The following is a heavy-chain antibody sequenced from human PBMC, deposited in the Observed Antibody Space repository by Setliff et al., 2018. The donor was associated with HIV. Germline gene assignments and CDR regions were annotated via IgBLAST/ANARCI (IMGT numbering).Heavy chain of an antibody. CDR1: GGSISSSSYY. V-gene: IGHV4-39*01. D-gene: IGHD3-3*01. J-gene: IGHJ4*02. Sequence: SETLSLTCTVSGGSISSSSYYWGWIRQPPGEGLEWIGSIYYSGSTYYNPSLKTRVTISVDTSKNQFSLKLSSVTAADTAVYYCASLTTDRFLEWLFVYWGQGTPVTVSS. CDR2: IYYSGST. CDR3: ASLTTDRFLEWLFVY.